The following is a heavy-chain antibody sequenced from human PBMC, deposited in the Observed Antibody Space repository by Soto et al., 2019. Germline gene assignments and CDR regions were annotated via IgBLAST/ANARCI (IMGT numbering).Heavy chain of an antibody. CDR2: IYYSGST. D-gene: IGHD3-16*01. J-gene: IGHJ6*02. V-gene: IGHV4-39*01. Sequence: SETLSLTCTVSGGSISSRGYYWGWIRQPPGKGLEWIGTIYYSGSTYYNPSLKSRVTISVDTSKNQSSLKLSSVTAADTAVYYCARGPFIWGSYPFTPPSYYYYGMDVWGQGTTVTVSS. CDR3: ARGPFIWGSYPFTPPSYYYYGMDV. CDR1: GGSISSRGYY.